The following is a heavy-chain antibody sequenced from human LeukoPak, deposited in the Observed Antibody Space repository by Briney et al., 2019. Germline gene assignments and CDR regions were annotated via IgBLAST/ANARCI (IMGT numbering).Heavy chain of an antibody. J-gene: IGHJ5*02. CDR3: AREAFWSGYQNWFDP. V-gene: IGHV1-69*05. Sequence: ASVKVSCKASGGTFSSYAISWVRQAPGQGLERMGRIIPIFGTANYAQKFQGRVTITTDESTSTAYMELSSLRSEDTAVYYCAREAFWSGYQNWFDPWGQGTLVTVSS. CDR1: GGTFSSYA. D-gene: IGHD3-3*01. CDR2: IIPIFGTA.